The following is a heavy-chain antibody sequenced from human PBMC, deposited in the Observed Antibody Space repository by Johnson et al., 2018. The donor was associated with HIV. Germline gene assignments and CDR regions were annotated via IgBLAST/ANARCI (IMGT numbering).Heavy chain of an antibody. CDR1: GFTFSSYG. J-gene: IGHJ3*01. CDR3: ARGFHRCGAFDV. Sequence: EVQLVESGGGLVQPGRSLRLSCAASGFTFSSYGMHWVRQAPCKGLEWVSVIYSGGSTYYADSVKGRFTISRDNSKNTLYLQMNSLRAEDTAVYYCARGFHRCGAFDVWGQVTMVTVSS. D-gene: IGHD1-14*01. CDR2: IYSGGST. V-gene: IGHV3-66*01.